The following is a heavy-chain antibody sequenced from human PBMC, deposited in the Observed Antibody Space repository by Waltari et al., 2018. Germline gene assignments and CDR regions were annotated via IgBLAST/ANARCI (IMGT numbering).Heavy chain of an antibody. CDR2: ISDSGGFT. CDR1: A. Sequence: AMSVVRQAPGKGLEWVSSISDSGGFTYHADSVKGRFPISRDNSKNTLYLQMNFLRAEDTAVYYCAKAIDGGYDFPSYFDSWGQGTLVTVSS. J-gene: IGHJ4*02. V-gene: IGHV3-23*01. CDR3: AKAIDGGYDFPSYFDS. D-gene: IGHD5-12*01.